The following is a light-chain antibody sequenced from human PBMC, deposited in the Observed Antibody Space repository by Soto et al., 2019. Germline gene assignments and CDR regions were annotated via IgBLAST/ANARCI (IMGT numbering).Light chain of an antibody. J-gene: IGKJ1*01. CDR1: QSVSSSY. CDR3: QQYGSSRWT. Sequence: IRLTQSPCTLSLSTGERATLSCRASQSVSSSYLAWYQQKPGQAPRLLIYGASSRATGIPDRFSGSGSGTDFTLTISRLEPEDFAVYYCQQYGSSRWTFGQGTKVDIK. CDR2: GAS. V-gene: IGKV3-20*01.